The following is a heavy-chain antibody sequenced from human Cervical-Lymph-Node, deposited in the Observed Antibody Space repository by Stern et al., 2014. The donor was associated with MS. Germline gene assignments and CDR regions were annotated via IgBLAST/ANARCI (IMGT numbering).Heavy chain of an antibody. CDR2: IGTAGDT. J-gene: IGHJ6*02. CDR1: GFTFSSYD. D-gene: IGHD4-17*01. CDR3: ARDYGDYGMDV. V-gene: IGHV3-13*01. Sequence: VQLVESGGGLVQPGGSLRLSYAASGFTFSSYDMHWVRQATGKGLEWVSAIGTAGDTYYPGSVKGRFTISRENAKNSLYLQMNSLRAGDTAVYYCARDYGDYGMDVWGQGTTVTVSS.